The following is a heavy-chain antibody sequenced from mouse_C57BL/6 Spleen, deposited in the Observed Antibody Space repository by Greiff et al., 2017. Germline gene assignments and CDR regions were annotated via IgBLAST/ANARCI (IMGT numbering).Heavy chain of an antibody. V-gene: IGHV5-15*04. CDR3: ARRGGHYAMDY. CDR1: GFTFSHYG. J-gene: IGHJ4*01. CDR2: ISNLAYSI. Sequence: EVKLMESGGGLVQPGGSLKLSCAASGFTFSHYGMAWVRQAPRKGPEWVAFISNLAYSIYYADTVTGRFTISRENAKNTLYLEMSSLRSEDTAMYYCARRGGHYAMDYWGQGTSVTVSS.